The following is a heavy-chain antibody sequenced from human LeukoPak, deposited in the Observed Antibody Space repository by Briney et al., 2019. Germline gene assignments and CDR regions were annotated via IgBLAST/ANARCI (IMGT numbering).Heavy chain of an antibody. Sequence: SETLSLTCAVYGGSFSGYYWSWIRQPPGKGLEWIGEINHSGSTNYNPSLKSRVTISVDTSKNLFSLKLSSVTAADTAVYYCARGRRSIAVANVWGQGTLVTVSS. D-gene: IGHD6-19*01. V-gene: IGHV4-34*01. CDR2: INHSGST. CDR1: GGSFSGYY. J-gene: IGHJ4*02. CDR3: ARGRRSIAVANV.